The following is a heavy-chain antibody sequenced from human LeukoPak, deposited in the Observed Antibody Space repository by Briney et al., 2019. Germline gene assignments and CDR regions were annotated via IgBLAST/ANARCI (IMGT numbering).Heavy chain of an antibody. J-gene: IGHJ5*02. CDR2: ISAYNGKT. Sequence: ASVKVSCKASGYTFSIYGISWVRQAPGQGLEWMGWISAYNGKTNYAQKLQGRVTVTTDTSTSTAFMELRSLRSDDTAVYYCARDITYYDSNNWFDPWGQGTLVTVSS. V-gene: IGHV1-18*01. CDR1: GYTFSIYG. D-gene: IGHD3-22*01. CDR3: ARDITYYDSNNWFDP.